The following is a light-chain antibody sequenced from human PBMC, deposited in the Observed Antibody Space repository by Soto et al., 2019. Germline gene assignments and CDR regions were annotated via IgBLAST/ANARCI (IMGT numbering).Light chain of an antibody. J-gene: IGLJ1*01. Sequence: SVLTQPPSASGSPGQSVAISCTGTSSDVGGYNYVSWYQQHPGKAPKLMIYEVNNRPSGVPDRFSGSKSGNTASLTVSSLQAEDEADYYCSSYAGSSNVFGTGTKLTVL. V-gene: IGLV2-8*01. CDR1: SSDVGGYNY. CDR3: SSYAGSSNV. CDR2: EVN.